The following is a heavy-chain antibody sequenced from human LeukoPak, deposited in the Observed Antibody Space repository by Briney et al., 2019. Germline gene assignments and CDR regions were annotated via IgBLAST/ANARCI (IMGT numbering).Heavy chain of an antibody. CDR3: ATANYDFWSGYYGGYFDY. CDR1: GYTLTELS. J-gene: IGHJ4*02. V-gene: IGHV1-24*01. Sequence: GASVKVSCKVSGYTLTELSMHWVRQAPGKGLGWMGGFDPEDGETIYAQKFQGRVTMTEDTSTDTAYMELSSLRSEDTAVYYCATANYDFWSGYYGGYFDYWGQGTLVTVSS. CDR2: FDPEDGET. D-gene: IGHD3-3*01.